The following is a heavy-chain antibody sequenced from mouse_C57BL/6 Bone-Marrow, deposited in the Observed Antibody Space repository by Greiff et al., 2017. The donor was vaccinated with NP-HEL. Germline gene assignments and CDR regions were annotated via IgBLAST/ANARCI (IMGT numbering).Heavy chain of an antibody. Sequence: EVQLQQSGPELVKPGASVKISCKASGYTFTDYYMNWVKQSHGKSLEWIGDINTNNGGTSYNQKFKGKATLTVDKSSSTAYMELRSLTSEDSAVYYCARWHYGSSYSDYWGQGTTLTVSS. CDR3: ARWHYGSSYSDY. CDR2: INTNNGGT. J-gene: IGHJ2*01. V-gene: IGHV1-26*01. D-gene: IGHD1-1*01. CDR1: GYTFTDYY.